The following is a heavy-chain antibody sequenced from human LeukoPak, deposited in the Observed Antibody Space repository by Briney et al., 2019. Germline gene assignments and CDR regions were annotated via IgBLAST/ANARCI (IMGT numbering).Heavy chain of an antibody. CDR2: ISAYNGNT. J-gene: IGHJ6*02. CDR1: GYTFTSYG. Sequence: ASVKVSCKASGYTFTSYGISWVRQAPGQGLEWMGWISAYNGNTNYAQKLQGRVTMTTDTSTSTAYMELRSLRSDDTAVYYCARDLKILMTTVTTSFYYGMDVWGQGTTVTVSS. CDR3: ARDLKILMTTVTTSFYYGMDV. V-gene: IGHV1-18*01. D-gene: IGHD4-17*01.